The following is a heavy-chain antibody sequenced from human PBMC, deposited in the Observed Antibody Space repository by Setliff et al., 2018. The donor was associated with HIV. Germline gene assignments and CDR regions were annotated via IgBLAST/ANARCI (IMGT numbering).Heavy chain of an antibody. CDR1: GDSIRSSGYY. J-gene: IGHJ5*02. Sequence: PSETLSLTCTVSGDSIRSSGYYWGWIRQPPGKGLEWIGSVHNSVSTYYNPSVKSRVVISVDPSKNQFSLKLTSLTAADTAVYYCAIDMMYHYDRSGSFGWFGPWGQGTLVTVSS. D-gene: IGHD3-22*01. V-gene: IGHV4-39*07. CDR3: AIDMMYHYDRSGSFGWFGP. CDR2: VHNSVST.